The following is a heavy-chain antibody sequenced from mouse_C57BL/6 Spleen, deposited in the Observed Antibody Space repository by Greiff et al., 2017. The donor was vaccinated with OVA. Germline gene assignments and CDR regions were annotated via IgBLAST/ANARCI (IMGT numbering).Heavy chain of an antibody. Sequence: EVMLVESGGGLVKPGGSLKISCAASGFTFSSYAMSWVRQTPEKRLEWVATISDGGSYTYYPDNVKGRFTISRDNAKNNLYLQMSHLKSEDTAMYYCAREGDYGTFDYWGQGTTLTVAS. J-gene: IGHJ2*01. CDR2: ISDGGSYT. V-gene: IGHV5-4*01. CDR3: AREGDYGTFDY. CDR1: GFTFSSYA. D-gene: IGHD1-1*01.